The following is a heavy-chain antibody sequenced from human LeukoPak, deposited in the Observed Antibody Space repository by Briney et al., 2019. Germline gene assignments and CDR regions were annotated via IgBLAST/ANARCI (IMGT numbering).Heavy chain of an antibody. J-gene: IGHJ3*02. Sequence: PGGSLRLSCAASGFTFSSYSMNWVRQAPGKWLEWVSSISSSSYIYYADSVKGRFTISRDNAKNSLYLQMNSLRAEDTAVYYCAKVPGSRRGDAFDIWGQGTMVTVSS. CDR1: GFTFSSYS. CDR3: AKVPGSRRGDAFDI. D-gene: IGHD5-12*01. CDR2: ISSSSYI. V-gene: IGHV3-21*01.